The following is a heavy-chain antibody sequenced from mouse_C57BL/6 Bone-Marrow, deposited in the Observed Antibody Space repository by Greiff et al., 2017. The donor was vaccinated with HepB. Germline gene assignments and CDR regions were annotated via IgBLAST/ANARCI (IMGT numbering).Heavy chain of an antibody. CDR3: TREGGYDGYYGVLYAMDY. Sequence: VQLQQSGAELVRPGASVTLSCKASGYTFTDYEMHWVKQTPVHGLEWIGAIDPETGGTAYNQKFKGKAILTADKSSSTAYMELRSLTFEDSAVYYCTREGGYDGYYGVLYAMDYWGQGTSVTVSS. CDR2: IDPETGGT. V-gene: IGHV1-15*01. J-gene: IGHJ4*01. D-gene: IGHD2-3*01. CDR1: GYTFTDYE.